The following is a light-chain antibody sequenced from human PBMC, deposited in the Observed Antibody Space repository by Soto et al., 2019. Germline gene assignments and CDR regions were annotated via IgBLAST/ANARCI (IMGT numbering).Light chain of an antibody. Sequence: QSVLTQPASVSGSPGQSITISCTGTSSDVGSYNLVSWYQQHPGKAPKPMIYEGSKRPSGVSNRFSGSKSGNTASLTISGLQAEDEADYYCCSYAPPDYVFGTGTKVTVL. CDR2: EGS. J-gene: IGLJ1*01. CDR3: CSYAPPDYV. V-gene: IGLV2-23*01. CDR1: SSDVGSYNL.